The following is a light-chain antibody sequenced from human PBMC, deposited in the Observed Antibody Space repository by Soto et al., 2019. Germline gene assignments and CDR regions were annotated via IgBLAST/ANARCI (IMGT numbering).Light chain of an antibody. CDR2: GAS. Sequence: EIVMTQSPATLSVCPGESATLSCRASQSVSNNLTWYQQKPGQPPRLLIYGASTRATGVPGRFSGSGSGTEFTLTISSLQSEDFAVYYCQQYNDWWTFGQGTKVDI. CDR1: QSVSNN. J-gene: IGKJ1*01. V-gene: IGKV3-15*01. CDR3: QQYNDWWT.